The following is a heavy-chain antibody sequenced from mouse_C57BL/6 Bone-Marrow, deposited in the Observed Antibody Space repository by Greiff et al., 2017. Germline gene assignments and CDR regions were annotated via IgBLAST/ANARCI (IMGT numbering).Heavy chain of an antibody. Sequence: QVQLQQSGAELARPGASVKLSCKASGYTFTSYGISWVKQRTGQGLEWIGEIYPRSGNTYYNEKLKGKATLTADKSSSTAYMELRSLTSEDSAVYFCASLLLRYWYFDVWGTGTTVTVSS. V-gene: IGHV1-81*01. CDR2: IYPRSGNT. CDR1: GYTFTSYG. D-gene: IGHD1-1*01. J-gene: IGHJ1*03. CDR3: ASLLLRYWYFDV.